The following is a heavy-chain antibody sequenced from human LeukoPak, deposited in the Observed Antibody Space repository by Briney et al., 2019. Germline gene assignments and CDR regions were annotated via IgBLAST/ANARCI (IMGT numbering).Heavy chain of an antibody. CDR3: AKGAYYHGSGRYFDY. CDR2: ICGSVGAT. CDR1: GFTFSSYA. V-gene: IGHV3-23*01. Sequence: PRGSLRLSCAASGFTFSSYAMNWVRQAPGKGLEWVSAICGSVGATYYADSVKGRFTMSRDNSKNTLYLQMNSLRAEDTAVYYCAKGAYYHGSGRYFDYWGQGTLVTVSS. D-gene: IGHD3-10*01. J-gene: IGHJ4*02.